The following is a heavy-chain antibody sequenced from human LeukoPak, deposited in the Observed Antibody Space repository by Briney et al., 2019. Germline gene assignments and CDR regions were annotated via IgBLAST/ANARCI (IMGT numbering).Heavy chain of an antibody. V-gene: IGHV3-53*01. J-gene: IGHJ3*02. CDR1: GFTVSNNC. CDR3: ARESGFGELFPFAFDI. D-gene: IGHD3-10*01. Sequence: PGGSLRLSCAASGFTVSNNCMSWVRQAPGKGLEWVSVLYSGGNTYYADSVKGRFAISRDYSTNTLYLQMNSLRTEDTAVYYCARESGFGELFPFAFDIWGQGTVVTVSS. CDR2: LYSGGNT.